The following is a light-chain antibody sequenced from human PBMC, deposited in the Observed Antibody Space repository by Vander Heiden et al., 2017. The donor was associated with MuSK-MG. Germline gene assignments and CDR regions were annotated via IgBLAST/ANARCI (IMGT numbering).Light chain of an antibody. CDR3: HHYGDSSRT. CDR1: QSVSTTY. V-gene: IGKV3-20*01. J-gene: IGKJ1*01. CDR2: GTD. Sequence: ELVLTQSPGALSSSPGERATLSCRASQSVSTTYVAWYQHKAGQAPNLLIYGTDRRATGIPDFTLTISRLEPEDFGVYYCHHYGDSSRTFGQGTKVEI.